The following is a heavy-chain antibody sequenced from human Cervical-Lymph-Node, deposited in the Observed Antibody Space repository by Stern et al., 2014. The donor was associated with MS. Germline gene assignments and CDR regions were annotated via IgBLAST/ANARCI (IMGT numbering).Heavy chain of an antibody. CDR3: VRRHLFSPGALDV. J-gene: IGHJ6*02. CDR1: GFRFINYG. Sequence: VQLVQSGGGAVQPGKSLGLSCAGSGFRFINYGMVWVRPAPGKGLEWVAVISSDGKNKYYADSVKGRCTISRDNSKSTAFLQMNSLGTDDTAVYYCVRRHLFSPGALDVWGQGTTVAVAS. CDR2: ISSDGKNK. D-gene: IGHD2/OR15-2a*01. V-gene: IGHV3-30*03.